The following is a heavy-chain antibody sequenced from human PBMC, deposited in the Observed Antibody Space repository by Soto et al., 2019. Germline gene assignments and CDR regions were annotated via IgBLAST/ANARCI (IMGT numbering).Heavy chain of an antibody. J-gene: IGHJ4*02. Sequence: QVQLQESGPGLVKPSQTLSLTCTVSGGSISSGGYYWSWIRQHPGKGLVWNGYIYYRGSTYYNPSLTSRVTTSVDTSKNQYSLKLSYVTAADPAVYYCARGLGYCSGGSCSLYFDYWGQGTLVTGSS. CDR1: GGSISSGGYY. V-gene: IGHV4-31*03. CDR3: ARGLGYCSGGSCSLYFDY. CDR2: IYYRGST. D-gene: IGHD2-15*01.